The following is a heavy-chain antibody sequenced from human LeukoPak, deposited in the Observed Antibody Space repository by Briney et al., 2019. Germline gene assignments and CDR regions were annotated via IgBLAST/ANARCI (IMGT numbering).Heavy chain of an antibody. CDR1: GFTFSSYA. CDR3: AKDRGAVAGRALRY. CDR2: IRYDGSNK. J-gene: IGHJ4*02. D-gene: IGHD6-19*01. V-gene: IGHV3-30*02. Sequence: GGSLRLSCAASGFTFSSYAMHWVRQAPGKGLEWVAFIRYDGSNKYYADSVKGRFTISRDNSKNTLYLQMNSLRAEDTAVYYCAKDRGAVAGRALRYWGQGTLVTVSS.